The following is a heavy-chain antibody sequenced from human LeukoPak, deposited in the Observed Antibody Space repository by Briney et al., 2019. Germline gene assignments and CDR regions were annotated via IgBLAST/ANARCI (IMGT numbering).Heavy chain of an antibody. D-gene: IGHD3-3*01. CDR1: GGSISSGSYY. J-gene: IGHJ4*02. CDR2: IYTSGST. V-gene: IGHV4-61*02. CDR3: ARGPITIFGTNFDY. Sequence: SQTLSLTCTVSGGSISSGSYYWSWIRQPAGKGLEWIGRIYTSGSTNYNPSLKSRVTISVDTSKNQFSLKLSSVTAADTAVYYCARGPITIFGTNFDYWGQGTLVTVSS.